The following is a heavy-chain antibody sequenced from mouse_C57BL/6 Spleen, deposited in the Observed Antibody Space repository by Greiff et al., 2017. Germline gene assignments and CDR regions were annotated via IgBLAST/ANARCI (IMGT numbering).Heavy chain of an antibody. CDR1: GYTFTDYN. CDR2: INPNNGGT. D-gene: IGHD1-1*01. V-gene: IGHV1-22*01. Sequence: EVKLMESGPELVKPGASVKMSCKASGYTFTDYNMHWVKQSHGKSLEWIGYINPNNGGTSYNQKFKGKATLTVNKSSSTAYMELRSLTSEDSAFYYCATQHYGSSYAFAYWCQGTLVTVSA. J-gene: IGHJ3*01. CDR3: ATQHYGSSYAFAY.